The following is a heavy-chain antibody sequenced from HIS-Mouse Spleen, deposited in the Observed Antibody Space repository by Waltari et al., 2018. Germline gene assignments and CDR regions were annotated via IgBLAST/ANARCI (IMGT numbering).Heavy chain of an antibody. J-gene: IGHJ2*01. CDR2: IYYSGST. D-gene: IGHD6-13*01. Sequence: QLPLQESGTGLVKPSETLSLICTSSGGSISSSTYYSGWIRQPPGKGLEWIGSIYYSGSTYYNPSLKSRVTISVDTSKNQFSLKLSSVTAADTAVYYCAREIPYSSSWYDWYFDLWGRGTLVTVSS. CDR3: AREIPYSSSWYDWYFDL. CDR1: GGSISSSTYY. V-gene: IGHV4-39*07.